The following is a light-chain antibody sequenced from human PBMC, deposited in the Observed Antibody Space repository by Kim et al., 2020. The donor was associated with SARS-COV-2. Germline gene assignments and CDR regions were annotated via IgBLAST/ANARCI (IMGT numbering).Light chain of an antibody. CDR2: EVS. J-gene: IGLJ1*01. Sequence: GQSVTISCTGTRSDVGGYNYVAWYEQHPGKAHKLLIYEVSKRPSGFPDRFSGSKSGNTASLTVSGLQAEDEADDFCSSYAAISNFVFGTGTKVTVL. CDR3: SSYAAISNFV. V-gene: IGLV2-8*01. CDR1: RSDVGGYNY.